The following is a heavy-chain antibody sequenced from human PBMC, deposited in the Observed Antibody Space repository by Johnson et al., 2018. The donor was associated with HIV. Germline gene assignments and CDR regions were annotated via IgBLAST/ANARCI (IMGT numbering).Heavy chain of an antibody. Sequence: VQLVESGGGVVRPGGSLRLSCAASGFTFDDYGMSWVRQAPGKGLEWVSVIYSGGSTYYADSVKGRFTISRDTSKNTLYLQMNSLRAEDTAVYYCARDGTFGYGDYVGRAFDIWGQGTMVTVSS. CDR1: GFTFDDYG. CDR2: IYSGGST. V-gene: IGHV3-66*02. J-gene: IGHJ3*02. D-gene: IGHD4-17*01. CDR3: ARDGTFGYGDYVGRAFDI.